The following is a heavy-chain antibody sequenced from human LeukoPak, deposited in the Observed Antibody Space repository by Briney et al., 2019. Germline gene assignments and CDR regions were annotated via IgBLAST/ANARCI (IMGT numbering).Heavy chain of an antibody. J-gene: IGHJ6*02. CDR2: MSQDGSAK. V-gene: IGHV3-7*01. Sequence: PGGSLRLSCAASGFTFSDSWMSWVRQAPGKGLEWVANMSQDGSAKGYVDSVKGRFTISRDNARNSLYLQMSSLRAEDTAVYYCATYTHWVAGDVWGQGTTVTVSS. D-gene: IGHD3-16*01. CDR1: GFTFSDSW. CDR3: ATYTHWVAGDV.